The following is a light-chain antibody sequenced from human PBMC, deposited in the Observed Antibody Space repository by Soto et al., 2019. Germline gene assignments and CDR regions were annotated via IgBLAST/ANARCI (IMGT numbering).Light chain of an antibody. CDR3: LQDGTSGII. CDR2: DTS. V-gene: IGKV3-20*01. CDR1: QSLANSF. Sequence: EVVLTQSPGTLSLSPGERATLSCRASQSLANSFIAWYQQKPGQSPRLLIYDTSIRASGIPDRISGSASGTDFTLTISRLETEDFAGCYCLQDGTSGIIFGPGTRLES. J-gene: IGKJ5*01.